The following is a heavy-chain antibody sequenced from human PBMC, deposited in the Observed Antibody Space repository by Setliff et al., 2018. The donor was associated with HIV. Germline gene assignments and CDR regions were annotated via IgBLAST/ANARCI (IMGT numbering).Heavy chain of an antibody. CDR1: GGSINRGTYY. D-gene: IGHD3-22*01. CDR3: ARSRTSSGYYGVTGYGMDV. CDR2: IYITGST. Sequence: SETLSLTCSVSGGSINRGTYYWTWIRQSAGKGLEWIGHIYITGSTDYNPSLKSRVTISVDTSKNQFSRKLNSVTTADPAVYYCARSRTSSGYYGVTGYGMDVWGQGTTVTVSS. V-gene: IGHV4-61*10. J-gene: IGHJ6*02.